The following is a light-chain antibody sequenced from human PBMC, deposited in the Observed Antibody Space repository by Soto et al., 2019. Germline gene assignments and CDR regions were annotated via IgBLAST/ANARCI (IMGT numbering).Light chain of an antibody. CDR1: QSVSSY. CDR3: QQSSNWPPRYT. V-gene: IGKV3-15*01. J-gene: IGKJ2*01. CDR2: DAS. Sequence: EIVMTQSPATRSVSPGERATLSCRASQSVSSYLAWSQLKPALPPRLLIYDASTSATGIPDRFRGSGSGTDFTLTSSSLQSADFAGYSCQQSSNWPPRYTVGRGTDLEIQ.